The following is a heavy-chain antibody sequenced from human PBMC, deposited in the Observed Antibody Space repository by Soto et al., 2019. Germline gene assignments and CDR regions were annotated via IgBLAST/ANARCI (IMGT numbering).Heavy chain of an antibody. CDR3: ARELQDFPDSPRNYFDY. CDR1: GGSISSGDYY. Sequence: SETLSLTCTVSGGSISSGDYYWSWIRQPPGKGLEWIGYIYYSGSTYYNPSLKSRVTISVDTSKNQFSLKLSSVTAADTAVYYCARELQDFPDSPRNYFDYWGQGTLVTVSS. D-gene: IGHD3-3*01. J-gene: IGHJ4*02. V-gene: IGHV4-30-4*01. CDR2: IYYSGST.